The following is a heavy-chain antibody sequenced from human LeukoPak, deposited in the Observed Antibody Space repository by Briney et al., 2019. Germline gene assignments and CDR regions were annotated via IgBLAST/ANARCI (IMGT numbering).Heavy chain of an antibody. CDR2: ISSSGSTI. D-gene: IGHD3-10*02. Sequence: GGSLRLSCAASGFTFNTYTMNWVRQAPGKGLEWVSYISSSGSTIYYADSVKGRFTISRDNAKNSLYLQMNSLRAEGTAVYYCAELGITMIGGVWGKGTTVTISS. V-gene: IGHV3-48*04. J-gene: IGHJ6*04. CDR1: GFTFNTYT. CDR3: AELGITMIGGV.